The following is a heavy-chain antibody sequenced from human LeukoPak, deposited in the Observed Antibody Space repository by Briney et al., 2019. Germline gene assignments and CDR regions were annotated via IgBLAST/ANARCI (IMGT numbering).Heavy chain of an antibody. CDR2: IRCSAGSA. Sequence: GGALRLSCAASRFTFRSSAMSWVRQAPGKGLESGSTIRCSAGSAYYTDSAQGRFTISRDNTKNTLYLQMNNRRTDDNAIYYCAKLRASSGSYEFDYWGQGTLVTVSS. J-gene: IGHJ4*02. D-gene: IGHD1-26*01. V-gene: IGHV3-23*01. CDR3: AKLRASSGSYEFDY. CDR1: RFTFRSSA.